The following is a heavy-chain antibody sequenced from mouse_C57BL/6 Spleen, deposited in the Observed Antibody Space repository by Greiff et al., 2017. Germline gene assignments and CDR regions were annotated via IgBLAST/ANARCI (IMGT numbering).Heavy chain of an antibody. CDR2: IHPNSGST. Sequence: QVKLQQPGAELVKPGASVKLSCKASGYTFTSYWMHWVKQRPGQGLEWIGMIHPNSGSTNYNEKFKSKATLTVDKSSSTAYMQLSSLTSEDSAVYYCAREGITTVGFAYWGQGTLVTVSA. J-gene: IGHJ3*01. V-gene: IGHV1-64*01. CDR3: AREGITTVGFAY. D-gene: IGHD1-1*01. CDR1: GYTFTSYW.